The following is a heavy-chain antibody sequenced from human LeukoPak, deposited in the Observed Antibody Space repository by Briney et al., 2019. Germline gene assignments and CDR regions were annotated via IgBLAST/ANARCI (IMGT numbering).Heavy chain of an antibody. D-gene: IGHD1-26*01. V-gene: IGHV1-24*01. CDR3: ARSWHYSGSYSRSWGFDY. CDR1: GYTLTELS. Sequence: ASVKVSCKVSGYTLTELSMHWVRQAPGKGLEWMGGFDPEDGETIYAQKFQGRVTMTEDTSTDTAYMELSSLRSDDTAVYYCARSWHYSGSYSRSWGFDYWGQGTLVTVSS. J-gene: IGHJ4*02. CDR2: FDPEDGET.